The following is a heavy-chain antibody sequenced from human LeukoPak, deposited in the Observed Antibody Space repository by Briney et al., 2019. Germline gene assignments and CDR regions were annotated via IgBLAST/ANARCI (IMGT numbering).Heavy chain of an antibody. CDR3: ARGAYGSGSSYNYYGMDV. V-gene: IGHV5-51*01. J-gene: IGHJ6*02. D-gene: IGHD3-10*01. Sequence: GGSLRLSCAASGFTFSSYGMSWVRQAPGKGLEWMGIIYPDDSDTIYSPSFEGQVTISADKSISTAYLQWSSLKASDTAMYYCARGAYGSGSSYNYYGMDVGGQGTTVTVSS. CDR2: IYPDDSDT. CDR1: GFTFSSYG.